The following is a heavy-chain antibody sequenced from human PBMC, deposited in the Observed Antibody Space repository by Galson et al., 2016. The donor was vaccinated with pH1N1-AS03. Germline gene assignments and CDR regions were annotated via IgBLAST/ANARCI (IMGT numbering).Heavy chain of an antibody. V-gene: IGHV3-74*01. CDR2: IDTNGGSI. CDR3: GRHMGGSWYGSPDY. J-gene: IGHJ4*02. Sequence: SLRLSCAASGFAFSTWWMLWVRQAPGKGLEWVSRIDTNGGSIVYADSLKGRFTISRDNAKNTLHLQMSGLPAEDTAIYYCGRHMGGSWYGSPDYWGQGAQVTVSS. CDR1: GFAFSTWW. D-gene: IGHD6-13*01.